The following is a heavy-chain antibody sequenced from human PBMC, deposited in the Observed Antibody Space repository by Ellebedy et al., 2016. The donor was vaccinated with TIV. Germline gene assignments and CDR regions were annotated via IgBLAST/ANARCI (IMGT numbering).Heavy chain of an antibody. J-gene: IGHJ4*02. D-gene: IGHD6-19*01. V-gene: IGHV3-23*01. Sequence: PGGSLRLSCAASGFTFSNYAMSWVRQAPGKGLEWVSALGSSSENTYYADSVQGRFTISRDNSENTLYLQMNSLRAEDTAVYYCAKTASKSRGWRTPIDYWGQGTLVTVSS. CDR2: LGSSSENT. CDR1: GFTFSNYA. CDR3: AKTASKSRGWRTPIDY.